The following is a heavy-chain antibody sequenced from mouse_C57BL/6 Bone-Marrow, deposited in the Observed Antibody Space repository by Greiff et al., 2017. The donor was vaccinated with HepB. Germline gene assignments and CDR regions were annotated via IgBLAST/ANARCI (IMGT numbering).Heavy chain of an antibody. Sequence: VHVKQSGTVLARPGASVKMSCKTSGYTFTSYWMHWVKQRPGQGLEWIGAIYPGNSDTSYNQKFKGKAKLTAVTSASTAYMELSSLTNEDSAVYYCTNYYCSSYDWYFDVWGTGTTVTVSS. V-gene: IGHV1-5*01. CDR1: GYTFTSYW. CDR2: IYPGNSDT. CDR3: TNYYCSSYDWYFDV. J-gene: IGHJ1*03. D-gene: IGHD1-1*01.